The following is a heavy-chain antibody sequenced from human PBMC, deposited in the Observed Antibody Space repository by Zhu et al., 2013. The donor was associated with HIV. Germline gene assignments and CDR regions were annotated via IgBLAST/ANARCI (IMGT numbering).Heavy chain of an antibody. D-gene: IGHD2-21*02. CDR1: GGTFSSYA. CDR3: ARGTGCGGDCYWYYYYYYGMDV. CDR2: IIPIFGTA. Sequence: QVQLVQSGAEVKKPGSSVKVSCKASGGTFSSYAISWVRQAPGQGLEWMGGIIPIFGTANYAQKFQGRVTITADESTSTAYMELSSLRSEDTAVYYCARGTGCGGDCYWYYYYYYGMDVWGQGP. J-gene: IGHJ6*02. V-gene: IGHV1-69*01.